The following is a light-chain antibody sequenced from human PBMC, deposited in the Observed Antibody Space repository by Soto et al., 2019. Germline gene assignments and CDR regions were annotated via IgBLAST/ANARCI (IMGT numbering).Light chain of an antibody. J-gene: IGKJ1*01. V-gene: IGKV3-20*01. CDR2: GSS. Sequence: DIALTQSPGTLSLSPGERATLSCRASQSVSSNDFAWYPQKPGQAPRLTSYGSSSRATGIPDRFIGSWSGTECTLTISRLEPEDVPVYYCQQYGSSLWTFVQGTKVDIK. CDR3: QQYGSSLWT. CDR1: QSVSSND.